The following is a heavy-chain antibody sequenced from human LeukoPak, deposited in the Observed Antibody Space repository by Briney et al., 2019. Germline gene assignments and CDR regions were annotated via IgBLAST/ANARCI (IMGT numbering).Heavy chain of an antibody. CDR2: INHSGST. J-gene: IGHJ4*02. Sequence: SETLSLTCAVYGGSFSGYYWSWIRQPPGKGLEWIGEINHSGSTNYNPSLKSRVTISVDTSKNQFSLKLSSVTAAGTAVYYCARSKSWYVDYWGQGTLVTVSS. CDR1: GGSFSGYY. V-gene: IGHV4-34*01. CDR3: ARSKSWYVDY. D-gene: IGHD6-13*01.